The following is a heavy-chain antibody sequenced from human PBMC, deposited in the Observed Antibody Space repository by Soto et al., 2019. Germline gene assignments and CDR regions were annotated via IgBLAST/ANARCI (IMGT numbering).Heavy chain of an antibody. V-gene: IGHV3-11*05. J-gene: IGHJ6*02. CDR1: GFVFSSYA. CDR2: ITSSGSYT. Sequence: GGSLRLSCAASGFVFSSYAMSWIRQAPGKGLEWVSYITSSGSYTKYADYVQGRFTISRDNAKNSLYMQMNSLRAEDTAVYYCARELDGIDVWGQGTTVTVSS. CDR3: ARELDGIDV.